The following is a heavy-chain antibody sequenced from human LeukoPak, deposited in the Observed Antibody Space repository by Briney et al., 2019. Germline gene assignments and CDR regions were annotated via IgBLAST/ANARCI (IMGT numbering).Heavy chain of an antibody. D-gene: IGHD2-2*01. V-gene: IGHV3-23*01. Sequence: GGSLRLSCAASGFTFSSYAMSWVRQAPGEGLEWVSAISGSGGSTYYADSVKGRFTISRDNSKNTLYLQMNSLRAEDTAVYYCAKDYIVVVPAAVSEDAFDIWGQGTMVTVSS. CDR3: AKDYIVVVPAAVSEDAFDI. J-gene: IGHJ3*02. CDR1: GFTFSSYA. CDR2: ISGSGGST.